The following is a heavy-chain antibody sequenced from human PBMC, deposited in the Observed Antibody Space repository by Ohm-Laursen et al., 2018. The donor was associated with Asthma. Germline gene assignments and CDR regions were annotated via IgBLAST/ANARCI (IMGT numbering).Heavy chain of an antibody. V-gene: IGHV3-21*01. CDR3: ARGMLISGVVITPYDN. J-gene: IGHJ4*02. D-gene: IGHD3-3*01. CDR1: GFSFSHYP. CDR2: ISDTSKYI. Sequence: GSLRLSCTASGFSFSHYPMTWVRQAPGKGLEWVSSISDTSKYIYYADSVRGRFTVSRDNAKNSVDLQMDRLRAEDTAVYYCARGMLISGVVITPYDNWGQGILVNVSS.